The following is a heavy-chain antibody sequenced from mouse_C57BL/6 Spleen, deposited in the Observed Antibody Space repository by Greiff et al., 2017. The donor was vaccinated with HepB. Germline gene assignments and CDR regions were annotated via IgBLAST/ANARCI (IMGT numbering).Heavy chain of an antibody. CDR3: ERQDYGGRWLAY. Sequence: QVQLKQSGAELMKPGASVKLSCKATGYTFTGYWIAWVKQRPGHGLEWIGEILPGSGSTNYNEKFKGKATFTADTSSNTAYMQLSNLTTEDSALYYDERQDYGGRWLAYWGQGTLVTVSA. D-gene: IGHD1-1*01. J-gene: IGHJ3*01. V-gene: IGHV1-9*01. CDR1: GYTFTGYW. CDR2: ILPGSGST.